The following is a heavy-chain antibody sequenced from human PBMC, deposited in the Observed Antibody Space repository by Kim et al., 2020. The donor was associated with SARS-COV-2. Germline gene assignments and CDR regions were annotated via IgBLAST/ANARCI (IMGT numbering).Heavy chain of an antibody. CDR2: IRSKANSHAT. D-gene: IGHD5-12*01. J-gene: IGHJ4*02. CDR1: GFTFSGSA. Sequence: GGSLRLSCAASGFTFSGSAMHWVRQASGKGLEWVGRIRSKANSHATAYAASVKGRFTISRDDSKNTAYLQMNSLKTEDTAVYYCTSLTISPKLGVYYFDYWGQGTLVTVSS. V-gene: IGHV3-73*01. CDR3: TSLTISPKLGVYYFDY.